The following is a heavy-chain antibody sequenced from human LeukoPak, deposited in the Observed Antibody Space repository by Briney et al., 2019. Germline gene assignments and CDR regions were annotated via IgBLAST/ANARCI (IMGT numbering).Heavy chain of an antibody. CDR3: ARDMRRITMIDDAFDI. J-gene: IGHJ3*02. CDR2: INPNSGGT. V-gene: IGHV1-2*02. Sequence: ASVKVSCKASGYTFTGYYMHWVRQAPGQGLEWMGWINPNSGGTNYAQKFQGRVTMTRDTSTSTVYMELSSLRSEDTAVYYCARDMRRITMIDDAFDIWGQGTMVTVSS. D-gene: IGHD3-22*01. CDR1: GYTFTGYY.